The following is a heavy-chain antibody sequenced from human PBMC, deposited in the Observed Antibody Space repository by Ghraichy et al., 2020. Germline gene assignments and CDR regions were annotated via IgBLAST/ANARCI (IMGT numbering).Heavy chain of an antibody. CDR3: ARGGGVRFLEWLLHY. D-gene: IGHD3-3*01. V-gene: IGHV4-61*01. CDR2: IYYSGST. CDR1: GGSVSSGSYY. J-gene: IGHJ4*02. Sequence: SETLSLTCTVSGGSVSSGSYYWSWIRQPPGKGLEWIGYIYYSGSTNYNPSLKSRVTISVDTSKNQFSLKLSSVTAADTAVYYCARGGGVRFLEWLLHYWGQGTLVTVSS.